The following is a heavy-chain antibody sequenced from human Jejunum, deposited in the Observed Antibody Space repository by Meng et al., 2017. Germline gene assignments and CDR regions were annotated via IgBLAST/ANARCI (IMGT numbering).Heavy chain of an antibody. CDR3: TPAGSSWYSNYYYGMDV. Sequence: GGSLRLSCAASGFTFSNAWMSWVRQAPGKGLEWVGRIKSKTEGGTTDYAATVKGRFTISRDDSQNTKYMQMNSLKTENTAVYYCTPAGSSWYSNYYYGMDVWGQGTTVTVSS. V-gene: IGHV3-15*01. CDR1: GFTFSNAW. CDR2: IKSKTEGGTT. D-gene: IGHD6-13*01. J-gene: IGHJ6*02.